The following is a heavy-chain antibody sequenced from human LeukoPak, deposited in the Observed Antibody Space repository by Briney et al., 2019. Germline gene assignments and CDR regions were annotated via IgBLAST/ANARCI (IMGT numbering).Heavy chain of an antibody. CDR1: GSSFNNYW. CDR3: ARQVGSHYDC. Sequence: GASPKTFCKGSGSSFNNYWSGWVRQTAGEGVGWRGINYSGGSDTRHSPTFQGQVTIPADKSISTASLQCTTLKASATAMYYCARQVGSHYDCRGQRALVTVST. D-gene: IGHD1-26*01. J-gene: IGHJ4*02. V-gene: IGHV5-51*01. CDR2: NYSGGSDT.